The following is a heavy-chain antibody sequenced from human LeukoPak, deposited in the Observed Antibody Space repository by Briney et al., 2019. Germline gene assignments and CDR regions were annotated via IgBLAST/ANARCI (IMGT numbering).Heavy chain of an antibody. Sequence: PSETLSLTCAVYGGSFGSYYWSWIRQPPGKGLEWIGYIYYSGSTNYNPSLKSRVTISVDTSKNQFSLKLSSVTAADTAVYYCARRAPHGVDVWGQGTTVTVSS. CDR1: GGSFGSYY. V-gene: IGHV4-59*08. J-gene: IGHJ6*02. CDR2: IYYSGST. CDR3: ARRAPHGVDV.